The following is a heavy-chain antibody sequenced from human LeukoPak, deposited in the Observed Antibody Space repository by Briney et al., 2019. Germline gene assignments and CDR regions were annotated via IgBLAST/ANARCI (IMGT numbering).Heavy chain of an antibody. J-gene: IGHJ4*02. CDR2: ISGSGGDT. CDR3: AKIRASVAGRSFDY. CDR1: GFTFSTYA. V-gene: IGHV3-23*01. D-gene: IGHD6-19*01. Sequence: GGSLRLSCAASGFTFSTYAMSWVRQAPGKELEWVSVISGSGGDTYSADSVKGRFTISRDNSKNTLYLQMDSLRAEDTAVYYCAKIRASVAGRSFDYWGQGTLVTVSS.